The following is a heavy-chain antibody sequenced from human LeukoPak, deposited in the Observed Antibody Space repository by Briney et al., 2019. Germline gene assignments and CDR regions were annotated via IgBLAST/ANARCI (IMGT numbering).Heavy chain of an antibody. D-gene: IGHD6-6*01. CDR2: IIPIFGTA. CDR1: GCTFSSYA. J-gene: IGHJ6*03. Sequence: GASVKVSCKASGCTFSSYAISWVRQAPGQGLEWMGGIIPIFGTANYAQKFQGRVTITADGSTSTAYIELSSLRSEDTAVYYCAIYSSYDYYYYYMDVWGKGTTVTVSS. CDR3: AIYSSYDYYYYYMDV. V-gene: IGHV1-69*01.